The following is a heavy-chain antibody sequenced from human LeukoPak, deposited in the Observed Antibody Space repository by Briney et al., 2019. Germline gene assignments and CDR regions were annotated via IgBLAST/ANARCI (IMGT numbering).Heavy chain of an antibody. Sequence: SETLSLTCTVSGGSIISYYWSWIRQPSGKGLEWIGYIYYSGSTNYNPSPKSRVTISVDTSKNQFSLKLSSVTAADTAVYYCARVSLGELSLLDYWGQGTLVTVSS. CDR1: GGSIISYY. D-gene: IGHD3-16*02. V-gene: IGHV4-59*01. J-gene: IGHJ4*02. CDR3: ARVSLGELSLLDY. CDR2: IYYSGST.